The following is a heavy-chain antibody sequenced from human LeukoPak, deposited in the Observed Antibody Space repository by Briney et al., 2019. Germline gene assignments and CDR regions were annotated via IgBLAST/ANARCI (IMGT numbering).Heavy chain of an antibody. CDR3: ARVERIQLRLGAHHYYYYMDV. D-gene: IGHD5-18*01. V-gene: IGHV3-7*01. Sequence: GGSLRLSCAASGFTFSSYWMSWVRQAPGKGLEWVANIKQDGSEKYYVDSVKGRFTISRDNAKNSLYLQMNSLRAEDTAVYYCARVERIQLRLGAHHYYYYMDVWGKGTTVTVSS. J-gene: IGHJ6*03. CDR1: GFTFSSYW. CDR2: IKQDGSEK.